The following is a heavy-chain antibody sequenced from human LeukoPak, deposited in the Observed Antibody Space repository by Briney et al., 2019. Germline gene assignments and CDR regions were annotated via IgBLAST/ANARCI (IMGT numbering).Heavy chain of an antibody. J-gene: IGHJ4*02. CDR2: MNPNSGNT. D-gene: IGHD6-19*01. CDR3: ARGDSSGWYYFDY. CDR1: GYTFTNYD. V-gene: IGHV1-8*01. Sequence: ASVKVSCKASGYTFTNYDINWVRQATGRGLEWMGWMNPNSGNTGYAQKFQGRVTMTRNTSISTAYMELSSLRSEDTAVYYCARGDSSGWYYFDYWGQGTLVTVSS.